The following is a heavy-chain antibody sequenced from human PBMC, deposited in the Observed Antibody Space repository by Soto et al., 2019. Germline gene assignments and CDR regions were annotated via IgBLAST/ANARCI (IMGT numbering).Heavy chain of an antibody. Sequence: QITLKESGPTLVNPTQTLTLTCTFSGFSLSTSGVGVGWIRQPPGKALEWLALIYWDDDKRYSPSLKSRLTITKDTTKTQVVLTMTNMDPVDTATYSCAHIDVTLALAYWGQGTLVTVSS. J-gene: IGHJ4*02. V-gene: IGHV2-5*02. CDR2: IYWDDDK. D-gene: IGHD2-21*02. CDR1: GFSLSTSGVG. CDR3: AHIDVTLALAY.